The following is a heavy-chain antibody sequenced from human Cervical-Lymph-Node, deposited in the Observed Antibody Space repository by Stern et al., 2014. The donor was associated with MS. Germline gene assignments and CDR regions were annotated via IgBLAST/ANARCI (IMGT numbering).Heavy chain of an antibody. V-gene: IGHV4-4*02. CDR1: GGSVSSTNW. CDR3: ARERQQYCNSEGCSYWYFDL. D-gene: IGHD2/OR15-2a*01. Sequence: VQLVESGPGLVKPSGTLSLTCAVSGGSVSSTNWWSWVRQSQAKGREWIGNIYNSGASTYRPSLRSRVSISLDNSKNHLSLHLTSVTAADTAVYYCARERQQYCNSEGCSYWYFDLWGRGTLVTVSS. CDR2: IYNSGAS. J-gene: IGHJ2*01.